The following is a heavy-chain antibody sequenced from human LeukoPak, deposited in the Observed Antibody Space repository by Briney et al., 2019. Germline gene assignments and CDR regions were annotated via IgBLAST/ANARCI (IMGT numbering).Heavy chain of an antibody. V-gene: IGHV4-39*01. D-gene: IGHD1-26*01. CDR3: TRHQQGVGAIIDY. CDR2: IYYSGST. CDR1: GGSISSSSYY. Sequence: SETLSLTCTVSGGSISSSSYYWGWIRHPPGKGLEWIGSIYYSGSTYYNPSLKSRVTISVDTSKNQFSLKLSSVTAADTAVYYCTRHQQGVGAIIDYWGQGTLVTVSS. J-gene: IGHJ4*02.